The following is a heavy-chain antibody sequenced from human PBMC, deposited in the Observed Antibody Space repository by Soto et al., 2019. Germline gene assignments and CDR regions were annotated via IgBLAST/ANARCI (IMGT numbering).Heavy chain of an antibody. J-gene: IGHJ6*02. CDR2: ISYSGTT. V-gene: IGHV4-61*01. CDR3: ARDRTGRKPPSLYGMDV. Sequence: SETLSLTCTVSGCSFSSISNHYCSWIRQPPGKGLEWIGYISYSGTTSYNPSLKSRLIISVDTSKNQFSLKLSSVTAADTAVYYCARDRTGRKPPSLYGMDVWGQGTTVTVSS. CDR1: GCSFSSISNHY. D-gene: IGHD1-1*01.